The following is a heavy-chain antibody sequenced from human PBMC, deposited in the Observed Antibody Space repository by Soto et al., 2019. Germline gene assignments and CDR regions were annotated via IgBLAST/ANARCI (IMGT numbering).Heavy chain of an antibody. Sequence: PSETLSLTCSVSGGSISSGDYYWNWIRQPPGKGLEWIGHIYYSGSTYYNSSLKSRVTISVDTSKNQFSLKLSSVTAADTAVYYCAREGSSQYYYGMDVWGQGTTVTVSS. J-gene: IGHJ6*02. D-gene: IGHD6-13*01. CDR1: GGSISSGDYY. CDR3: AREGSSQYYYGMDV. V-gene: IGHV4-30-4*01. CDR2: IYYSGST.